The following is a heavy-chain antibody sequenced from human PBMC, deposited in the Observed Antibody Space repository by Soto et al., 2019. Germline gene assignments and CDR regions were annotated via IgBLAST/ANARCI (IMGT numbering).Heavy chain of an antibody. CDR2: ISGSGGST. Sequence: EMQLLESGGGLVQPGGSLRLSCAASGFTFSSFAMSWVRQAPGKGLDWVSAISGSGGSTYSADSVKGRFTISRDNSKNTLYLQMNSLRAEDTALYYCTKDIRRNGDYGPHYFDYWGQGTLVTVSS. J-gene: IGHJ4*02. D-gene: IGHD2-21*02. V-gene: IGHV3-23*01. CDR1: GFTFSSFA. CDR3: TKDIRRNGDYGPHYFDY.